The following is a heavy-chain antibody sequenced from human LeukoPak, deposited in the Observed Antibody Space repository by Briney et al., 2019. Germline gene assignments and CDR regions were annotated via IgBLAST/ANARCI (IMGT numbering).Heavy chain of an antibody. Sequence: PSETLSLTCTVSGYSISSGYYWGWIRQPPGKGLEWIGSIYHSGSTYYNPSLKSRVTISVDTSKNQFSLKLSSVTAADTAVYYCAHEDYYDSSGYYYYYYMDVWGKGTTVTVSS. J-gene: IGHJ6*03. D-gene: IGHD3-22*01. CDR3: AHEDYYDSSGYYYYYYMDV. CDR1: GYSISSGYY. V-gene: IGHV4-38-2*02. CDR2: IYHSGST.